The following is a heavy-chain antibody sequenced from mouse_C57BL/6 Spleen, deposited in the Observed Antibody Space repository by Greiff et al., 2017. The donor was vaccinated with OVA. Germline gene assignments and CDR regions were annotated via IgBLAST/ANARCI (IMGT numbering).Heavy chain of an antibody. Sequence: EVQLQQSGPELVKPGASVKISCKASGYTFTDYYMNWVKQSHGKSLEWIGDINPNNGGTSYNQKFKGKATLTVDKSSSTAYMELRSLTSEDSAVYYGARSPIYYDYDGYCDVWGTGTTVTVSS. V-gene: IGHV1-26*01. D-gene: IGHD2-4*01. CDR2: INPNNGGT. CDR1: GYTFTDYY. J-gene: IGHJ1*03. CDR3: ARSPIYYDYDGYCDV.